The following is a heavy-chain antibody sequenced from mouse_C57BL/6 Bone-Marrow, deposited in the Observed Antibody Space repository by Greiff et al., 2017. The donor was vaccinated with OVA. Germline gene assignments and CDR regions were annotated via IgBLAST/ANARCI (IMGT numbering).Heavy chain of an antibody. D-gene: IGHD1-1*01. CDR3: ARIYFSFAY. Sequence: EVQLQESGGDLVKPGGSLKLSCAASGFTFSSYGMSWVRQTPDKRLEWVATISSGGSYTYYPDSVKGRFTISRDNAKNTLYLQMSSLKSEDTAMYYCARIYFSFAYWGQGTLVTVSA. J-gene: IGHJ3*01. CDR2: ISSGGSYT. CDR1: GFTFSSYG. V-gene: IGHV5-6*01.